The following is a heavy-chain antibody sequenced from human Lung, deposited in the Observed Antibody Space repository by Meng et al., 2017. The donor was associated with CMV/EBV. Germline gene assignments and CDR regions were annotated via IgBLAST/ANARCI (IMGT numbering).Heavy chain of an antibody. CDR1: GGSFSGYY. Sequence: SETLSLXXAVYGGSFSGYYWSWIRQPPGKGLEWIGEINHSGSTNYNPSLKSRVTISVDTSKNQFSLKLSSVTAADTAVYYCARVIGYGGSGRVDYWGQGTLVTVSS. CDR2: INHSGST. D-gene: IGHD1-26*01. J-gene: IGHJ4*02. V-gene: IGHV4-34*01. CDR3: ARVIGYGGSGRVDY.